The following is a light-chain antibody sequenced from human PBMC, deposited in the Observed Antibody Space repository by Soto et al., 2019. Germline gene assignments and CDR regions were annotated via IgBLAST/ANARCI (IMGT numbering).Light chain of an antibody. CDR2: LGS. CDR1: QSLLHKSGYNY. CDR3: MQALPTPTT. J-gene: IGKJ3*01. Sequence: DIVMTQSPLSLPVTPGEPASISCRSSQSLLHKSGYNYLDWYLQKPGQSPQLLIYLGSNRASGVPDRFSGSGSGTEVTLKISRVEAEDVGVYYCMQALPTPTTFGPGNKVDIK. V-gene: IGKV2-28*01.